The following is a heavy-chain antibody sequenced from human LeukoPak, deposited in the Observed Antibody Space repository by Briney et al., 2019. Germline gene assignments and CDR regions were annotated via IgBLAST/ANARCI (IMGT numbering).Heavy chain of an antibody. CDR3: XRXXSGRGWLQQGGWFDP. V-gene: IGHV4-39*01. CDR1: GGSISSYSYY. J-gene: IGHJ5*02. D-gene: IGHD5-24*01. Sequence: SXTLSXTCTVSGGSISSYSYYWGWIRQPPGKGLEWIGSMYHNGSAYYNPSLKSRVTISVDTSKNQFSLRLSSVTATDTAVYSXXRXXSGRGWLQQGGWFDPWGQGTLVTVSS. CDR2: MYHNGSA.